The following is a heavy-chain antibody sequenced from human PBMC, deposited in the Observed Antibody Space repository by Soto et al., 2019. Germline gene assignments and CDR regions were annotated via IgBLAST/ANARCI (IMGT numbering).Heavy chain of an antibody. J-gene: IGHJ4*02. Sequence: QVQLVESGGGVVQPGRSLRLSCAASGFTFSSYGMHWVRQAPGKGLEWVAVISYDGINKYYADSVKGRFTISRDNSKNTLYLQMNSRRAEDTAVYYCAKSVYNWNDGFFDYWGRGTLVTVSS. CDR2: ISYDGINK. V-gene: IGHV3-30*18. CDR3: AKSVYNWNDGFFDY. CDR1: GFTFSSYG. D-gene: IGHD1-1*01.